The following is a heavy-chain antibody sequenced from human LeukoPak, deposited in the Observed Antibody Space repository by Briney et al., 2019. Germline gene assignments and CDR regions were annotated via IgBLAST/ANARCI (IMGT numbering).Heavy chain of an antibody. V-gene: IGHV1-2*02. CDR2: INPNSGGT. Sequence: ASVKVSCKASGYTFTGYYMHWVRQAPGQGLEWMGWINPNSGGTNYAQKFQGRVTMTRDTSISTAYMELSRLRSDDTAVYYCARVLTLTGYYYYMDVWGKGTTVTVSS. CDR3: ARVLTLTGYYYYMDV. D-gene: IGHD4/OR15-4a*01. J-gene: IGHJ6*03. CDR1: GYTFTGYY.